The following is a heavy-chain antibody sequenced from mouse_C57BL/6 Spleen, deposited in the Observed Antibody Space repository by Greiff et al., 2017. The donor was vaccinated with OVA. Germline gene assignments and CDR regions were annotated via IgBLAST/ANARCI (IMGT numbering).Heavy chain of an antibody. V-gene: IGHV5-17*01. Sequence: EVQVVESGGGLVKPGGSLKLSCAASGFTFSDYGMHWVRQAPEKGLEWVAYISSGSSTIYYADTVKGRFTISRDNAKNTLFLQMTSLRSEDTAMYYCARDSNLYAMDYWGQGTSVTVSS. CDR2: ISSGSSTI. CDR3: ARDSNLYAMDY. J-gene: IGHJ4*01. CDR1: GFTFSDYG. D-gene: IGHD2-5*01.